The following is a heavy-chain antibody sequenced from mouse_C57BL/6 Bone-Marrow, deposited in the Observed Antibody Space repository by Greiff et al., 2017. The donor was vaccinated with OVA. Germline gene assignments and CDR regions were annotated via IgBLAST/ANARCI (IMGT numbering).Heavy chain of an antibody. CDR3: ARDCGAY. J-gene: IGHJ3*01. V-gene: IGHV5-4*01. CDR2: ISDGGSYT. CDR1: GFTFSSYA. Sequence: EVNLVESGGGLVKPGGSLKLSCAASGFTFSSYAMSWVRQTPEQRLEWVATISDGGSYTYYPDNVKGRFTISRDNAKNNLYLQMSHLKSEDTAMYYCARDCGAYWGQGTLVTVSA.